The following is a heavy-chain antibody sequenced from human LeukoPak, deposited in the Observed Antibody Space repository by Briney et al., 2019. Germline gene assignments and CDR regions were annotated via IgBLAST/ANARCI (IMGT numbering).Heavy chain of an antibody. V-gene: IGHV3-48*03. D-gene: IGHD5-24*01. CDR3: ASTPRRDGYNYRADAFDI. CDR2: ISSSGSTI. CDR1: GFTFSSYE. J-gene: IGHJ3*02. Sequence: GGSLRLSCAASGFTFSSYEMNWVRQAPGKGLEWVSYISSSGSTIYYADSVKGRFTISRDNAKNSLYLQMNSLRAEDTAVYYCASTPRRDGYNYRADAFDIWGQGTMVTVSS.